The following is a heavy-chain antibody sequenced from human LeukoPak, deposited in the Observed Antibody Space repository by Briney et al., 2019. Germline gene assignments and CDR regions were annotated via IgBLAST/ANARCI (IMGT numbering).Heavy chain of an antibody. CDR2: IDSDGHPT. J-gene: IGHJ4*02. CDR1: GFTFSNAW. V-gene: IGHV3-74*01. CDR3: ATAPQVTAILD. D-gene: IGHD2-21*02. Sequence: GGSLRLSCAASGFTFSNAWMSWVRQAPGKGLVWVSRIDSDGHPTTYADSLKGRFTISRDNARNTLYLQMNGLSAEDTAVYYCATAPQVTAILDWGQGTLVTVSS.